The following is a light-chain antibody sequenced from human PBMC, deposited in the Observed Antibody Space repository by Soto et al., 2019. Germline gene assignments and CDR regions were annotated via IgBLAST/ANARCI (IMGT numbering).Light chain of an antibody. CDR2: NTS. CDR3: QHYGGSFI. V-gene: IGKV3-20*01. J-gene: IGKJ3*01. Sequence: EIVLTQSPGTLSLSPGEGATVSCRVSQSINSKSLVWYQRNFGQAPRLLIYNTSSRATGIPDRFSGSGSGTDFTLSISRLEPEDVAVYYCQHYGGSFIFGPGTKVDFK. CDR1: QSINSKS.